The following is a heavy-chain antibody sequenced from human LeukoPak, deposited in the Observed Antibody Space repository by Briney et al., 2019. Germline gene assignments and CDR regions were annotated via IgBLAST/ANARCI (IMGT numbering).Heavy chain of an antibody. CDR3: VKDTVTMLRGVISDYYHGMDV. Sequence: GGSLRLSCAASGFTFYDYAMQWVRQAPGKGLEWISLITGEAGTTKYAVSVKGRFTISRDNSKRLLYLQMNSLTTEDSGLYYCVKDTVTMLRGVISDYYHGMDVWGRGTTVIVSS. V-gene: IGHV3-43*02. J-gene: IGHJ6*02. CDR1: GFTFYDYA. CDR2: ITGEAGTT. D-gene: IGHD3-10*01.